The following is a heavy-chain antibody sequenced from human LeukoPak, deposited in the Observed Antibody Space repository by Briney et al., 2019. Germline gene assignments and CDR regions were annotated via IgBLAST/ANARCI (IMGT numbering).Heavy chain of an antibody. CDR2: ISSYSNNT. CDR1: GYSFINYA. D-gene: IGHD1-26*01. CDR3: AREMGHNSFDY. Sequence: ASVKVSCKASGYSFINYAISWLRQAPGQGLEWMGWISSYSNNTDYSQKLLGRVTLTTDTSTSTAYMELRSLRSDDTAVYYCAREMGHNSFDYWGQGTLVTVSS. V-gene: IGHV1-18*01. J-gene: IGHJ4*02.